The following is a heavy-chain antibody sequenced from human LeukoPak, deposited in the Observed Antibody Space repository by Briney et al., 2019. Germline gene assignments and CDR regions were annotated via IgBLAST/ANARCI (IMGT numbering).Heavy chain of an antibody. D-gene: IGHD3-16*02. CDR2: IYFSGST. Sequence: PSETLSLTCAVSGDSISSTSHYWDWIRQPPGKGPEWIGNIYFSGSTYYCPSLKSRVTISVDKSKNQFSLKLSSVTAADTAVYYCARFRNWGSYRYRQDPIDYWGQGTLVTVSS. CDR3: ARFRNWGSYRYRQDPIDY. CDR1: GDSISSTSHY. J-gene: IGHJ4*02. V-gene: IGHV4-39*07.